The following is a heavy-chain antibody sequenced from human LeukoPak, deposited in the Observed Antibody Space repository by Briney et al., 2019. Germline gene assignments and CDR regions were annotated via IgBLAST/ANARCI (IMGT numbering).Heavy chain of an antibody. J-gene: IGHJ4*02. V-gene: IGHV3-23*01. D-gene: IGHD4-17*01. CDR3: AKIAPWGAVTTTDGFDY. Sequence: PGGSLRLSCAASGFSFRNYDMSWVRQAPGKGLEWVSSISDSGGATYYADSVKGRFTISRDNSRNTLYLQLNSLGADDTAVYYCAKIAPWGAVTTTDGFDYWGQGTLVTVSS. CDR2: ISDSGGAT. CDR1: GFSFRNYD.